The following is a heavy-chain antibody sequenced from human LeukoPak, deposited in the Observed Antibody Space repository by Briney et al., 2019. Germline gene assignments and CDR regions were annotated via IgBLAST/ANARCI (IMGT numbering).Heavy chain of an antibody. CDR2: ISSGSTTI. CDR3: ARDPYSGTYGDTYYYYMDV. Sequence: PGGSLRLSCAASGFTFSSNGMNWVRQAPGKGLEWVSYISSGSTTIYYADSVKGRFTISRDNARNSLYLQMNSLRAEDTAVYYCARDPYSGTYGDTYYYYMDVWGKGTTVTISS. V-gene: IGHV3-48*04. D-gene: IGHD1-26*01. J-gene: IGHJ6*03. CDR1: GFTFSSNG.